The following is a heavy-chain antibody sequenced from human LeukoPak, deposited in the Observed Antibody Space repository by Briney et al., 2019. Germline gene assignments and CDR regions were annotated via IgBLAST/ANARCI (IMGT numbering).Heavy chain of an antibody. V-gene: IGHV1-46*01. CDR2: INPSGGST. CDR1: GYTFTSYY. D-gene: IGHD3-10*01. Sequence: ASVKVSCKASGYTFTSYYMHWVRQAPGQGLEWMGIINPSGGSTSYAQKFQGRVTMTRDTSTSTVYMELSSLRSEDTAVYYCARDKGGPGYGSGSLPFQHWGQGTLVTVSS. J-gene: IGHJ1*01. CDR3: ARDKGGPGYGSGSLPFQH.